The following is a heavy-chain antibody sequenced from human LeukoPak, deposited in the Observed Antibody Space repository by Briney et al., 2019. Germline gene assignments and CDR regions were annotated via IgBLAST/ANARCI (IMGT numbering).Heavy chain of an antibody. V-gene: IGHV4-59*01. CDR2: IYYSGST. J-gene: IGHJ6*02. D-gene: IGHD3-3*01. CDR1: GGSISSYY. Sequence: SETLSLTCTVSGGSISSYYWSWIRQPPGKGLEWIGYIYYSGSTNYNPSPKSRVTISVDTSKNQFSLKLSSVTAADTAVYYCARDRGVRFLAPYGMDVWGQGTTVTVSS. CDR3: ARDRGVRFLAPYGMDV.